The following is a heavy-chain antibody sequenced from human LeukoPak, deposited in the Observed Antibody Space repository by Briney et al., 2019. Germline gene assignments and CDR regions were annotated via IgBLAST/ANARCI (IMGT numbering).Heavy chain of an antibody. CDR3: ARDRGSVGAYYDC. J-gene: IGHJ4*02. CDR1: GFTFDDYA. Sequence: AGGSLRLSCAASGFTFDDYAMHWVRQAPGKGLEWVSGISWNSGSIGYADSVKGRFTISRDNAKNSLYLQMNSLRAEDTAVYYCARDRGSVGAYYDCWGQGTLVTVSS. D-gene: IGHD1-26*01. CDR2: ISWNSGSI. V-gene: IGHV3-9*01.